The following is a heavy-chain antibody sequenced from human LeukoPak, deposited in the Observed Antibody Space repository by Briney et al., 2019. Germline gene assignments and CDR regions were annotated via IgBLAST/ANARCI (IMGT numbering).Heavy chain of an antibody. CDR1: GFTVSSNY. V-gene: IGHV3-53*01. Sequence: GSLRLSCAASGFTVSSNYVSWVRQAPGKGLEWVSVIYGGGDTYYADSVKGRFTISRDNSKNTLYLQMNSLRAEDTAVYYCARGKTVTTSPFDYWGQGTLVTVSS. D-gene: IGHD4-17*01. J-gene: IGHJ4*02. CDR3: ARGKTVTTSPFDY. CDR2: IYGGGDT.